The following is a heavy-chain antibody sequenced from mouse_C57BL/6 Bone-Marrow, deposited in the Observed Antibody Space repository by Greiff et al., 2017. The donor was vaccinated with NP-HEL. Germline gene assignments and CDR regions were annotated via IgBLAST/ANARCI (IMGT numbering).Heavy chain of an antibody. D-gene: IGHD1-1*01. Sequence: QVQLQQSDAELVKPGASVKISCKVSGYTFTDHTIHWMKQRPEQGLEWIGYIYPRDGSTKYNEKFKGKATLTADKSSSTAYMQLNSLTSEDSAVYFCARFYYGSSYVEYYFDYWGQGTTLTVSS. J-gene: IGHJ2*01. CDR2: IYPRDGST. V-gene: IGHV1-78*01. CDR3: ARFYYGSSYVEYYFDY. CDR1: GYTFTDHT.